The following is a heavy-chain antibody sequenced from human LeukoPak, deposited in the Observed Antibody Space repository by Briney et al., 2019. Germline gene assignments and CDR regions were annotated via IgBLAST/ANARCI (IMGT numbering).Heavy chain of an antibody. V-gene: IGHV4-34*01. CDR3: ASRERRSRYRDY. J-gene: IGHJ4*02. Sequence: PSETLSLTCAVYGGSFSGYYWSWIRQPPGKGLEWIGEINHSGSTNYNPSLKSRVTISVDTSKNQFSLKLSSVTAADTAVYYCASRERRSRYRDYWGQGTLVTVSS. CDR1: GGSFSGYY. CDR2: INHSGST. D-gene: IGHD1-1*01.